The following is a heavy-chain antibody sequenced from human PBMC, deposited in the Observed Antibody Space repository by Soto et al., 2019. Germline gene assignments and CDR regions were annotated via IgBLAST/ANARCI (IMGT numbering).Heavy chain of an antibody. V-gene: IGHV4-30-4*01. CDR3: ARANGDYGGRPPRFDY. D-gene: IGHD4-17*01. CDR2: IYYSGST. Sequence: PSETLSLTCTVSGGSISSGDYYWSWIRQPPGKGLEWIGYIYYSGSTYYNPSLKSRVTISVDTSKNQFSLKLSSVTAADTAVYYCARANGDYGGRPPRFDYWGQGTLVTVSS. CDR1: GGSISSGDYY. J-gene: IGHJ4*02.